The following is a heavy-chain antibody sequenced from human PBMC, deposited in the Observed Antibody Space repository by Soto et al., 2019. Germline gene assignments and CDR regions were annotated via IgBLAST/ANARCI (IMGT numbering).Heavy chain of an antibody. D-gene: IGHD2-2*01. Sequence: QVQLVQSGAEVKKPGSSVKVSCKASGGTFSSYAISWVRQAPGQGLEWMGWIIPIFGTANYAQKFQGRVTITADESTSTAYMELSSLRSEDTAVYYCARGLGHIVVVPAAINWFDPWGQGTLVTVSS. V-gene: IGHV1-69*01. J-gene: IGHJ5*02. CDR1: GGTFSSYA. CDR3: ARGLGHIVVVPAAINWFDP. CDR2: IIPIFGTA.